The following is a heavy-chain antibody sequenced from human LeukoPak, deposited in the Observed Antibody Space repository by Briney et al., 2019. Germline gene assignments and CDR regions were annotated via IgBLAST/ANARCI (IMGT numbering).Heavy chain of an antibody. CDR1: GYSFTSHY. CDR2: IDPDGGNT. D-gene: IGHD5-24*01. Sequence: ASVKVSCKASGYSFTSHYMHWVRQAPGQALGWMGLIDPDGGNTNYAQNFQGRVTLTRDTSTSTLYMELSSLRSEDTAIYYCARIRDGYNDAYDLWGQGTVVTVPS. J-gene: IGHJ3*01. V-gene: IGHV1-46*01. CDR3: ARIRDGYNDAYDL.